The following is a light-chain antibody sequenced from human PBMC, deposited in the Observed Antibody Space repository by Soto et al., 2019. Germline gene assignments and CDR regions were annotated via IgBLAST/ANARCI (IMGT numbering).Light chain of an antibody. CDR3: HQRTRWPLT. CDR1: RSISVY. V-gene: IGKV3-11*01. J-gene: IGKJ4*01. CDR2: DAS. Sequence: EIVLTQSPATLSLSPGERASLSCRASRSISVYLAWYQQKPGQAPRLLIYDASNRATGIPARFSGSGSGTDFTLTISSLEPEDFAVYYCHQRTRWPLTFGGGTKVEIK.